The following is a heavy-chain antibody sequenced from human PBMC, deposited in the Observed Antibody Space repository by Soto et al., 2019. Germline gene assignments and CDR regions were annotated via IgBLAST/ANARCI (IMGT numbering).Heavy chain of an antibody. V-gene: IGHV1-3*01. J-gene: IGHJ4*02. CDR2: INAGNGNT. CDR1: GYTFTSYA. Sequence: QVQLVQSGAEVKKPGASVKVSCKASGYTFTSYAMHWVRQAPGQRLEWMGWINAGNGNTKYSQKFQGRVTITRDTSAGIGYMELGSMRSEATAVYFCARSIVVVTAADYWGQGTLVTLSS. D-gene: IGHD2-21*02. CDR3: ARSIVVVTAADY.